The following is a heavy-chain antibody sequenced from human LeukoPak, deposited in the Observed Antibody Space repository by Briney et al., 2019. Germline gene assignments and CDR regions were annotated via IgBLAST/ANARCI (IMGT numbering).Heavy chain of an antibody. CDR2: ISGSGVST. J-gene: IGHJ4*02. Sequence: GSLRLSCAASGFTFSSYAMSWVRQAPGKGLEWVSAISGSGVSTYYADSVKGRFTISRDNTKNTLYLQMNSLRAEDTAVYYCAKESPRKMLMVYATYFDYWGQGTLVTVSS. CDR1: GFTFSSYA. CDR3: AKESPRKMLMVYATYFDY. V-gene: IGHV3-23*01. D-gene: IGHD2-8*01.